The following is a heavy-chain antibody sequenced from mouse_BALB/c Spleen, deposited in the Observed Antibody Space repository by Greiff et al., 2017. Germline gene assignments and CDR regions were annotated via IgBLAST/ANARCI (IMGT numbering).Heavy chain of an antibody. J-gene: IGHJ2*01. CDR2: ISSGGST. Sequence: EVQLQESGGGLVKPGGSLKLSCAASGFTFSSYAMSWVRQTPEKRLEWVASISSGGSTYYPDSVKGRFTISRDNARNILYLQMSSLRSEDTAMYYCARGGITTRYYFDYWGQGTTRTVSS. CDR3: ARGGITTRYYFDY. V-gene: IGHV5-6-5*01. CDR1: GFTFSSYA. D-gene: IGHD2-4*01.